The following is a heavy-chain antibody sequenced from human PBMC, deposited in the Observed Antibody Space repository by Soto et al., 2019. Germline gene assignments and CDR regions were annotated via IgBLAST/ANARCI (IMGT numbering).Heavy chain of an antibody. Sequence: PGGSLRLSCAASGFTFSSYAMSWVRQAPGKGLEWVSAISGSGGSTYYAYSVKGRFTISRDNSKNTLYLQMNSLRAEDTAVYYCAKVREYCSSTSCQYYYYYYYMDVWGKGTTVTVSS. CDR1: GFTFSSYA. CDR2: ISGSGGST. V-gene: IGHV3-23*01. J-gene: IGHJ6*03. D-gene: IGHD2-2*01. CDR3: AKVREYCSSTSCQYYYYYYYMDV.